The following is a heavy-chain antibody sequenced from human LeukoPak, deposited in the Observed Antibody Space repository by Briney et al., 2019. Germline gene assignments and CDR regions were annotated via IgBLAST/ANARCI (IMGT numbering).Heavy chain of an antibody. CDR3: ARDIGDCSSGTCYSDYFDY. V-gene: IGHV3-7*01. D-gene: IGHD2-15*01. Sequence: GGSLRLSCAASGFTLGSNWMTWVRQAPGKGLEWVANIKQDGSSKYYVDSVKGRFTISRDNAKNSLYLQMSSLRAEDTAVYYCARDIGDCSSGTCYSDYFDYWGQGTLVTVSS. CDR2: IKQDGSSK. J-gene: IGHJ4*02. CDR1: GFTLGSNW.